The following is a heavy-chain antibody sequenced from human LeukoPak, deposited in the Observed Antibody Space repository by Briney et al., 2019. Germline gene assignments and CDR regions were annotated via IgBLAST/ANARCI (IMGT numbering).Heavy chain of an antibody. J-gene: IGHJ4*02. Sequence: GGSLRLSCAPSGFTFSNYWMSWVRQAPGKGLEWVAKIKEDGSEKKYVDSVKGRFTISRDNAENAVHLEMNSLRAEDTAVYYCTRMYLYESSGYRPSDYWGQGTLVTVSS. V-gene: IGHV3-7*01. CDR3: TRMYLYESSGYRPSDY. D-gene: IGHD3-22*01. CDR2: IKEDGSEK. CDR1: GFTFSNYW.